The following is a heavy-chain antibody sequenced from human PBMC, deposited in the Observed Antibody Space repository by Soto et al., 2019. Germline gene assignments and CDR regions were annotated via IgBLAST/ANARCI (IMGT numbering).Heavy chain of an antibody. CDR2: IYPSGTT. V-gene: IGHV4-4*07. CDR1: GGSISSYY. CDR3: ARDTFWSASFTLDY. J-gene: IGHJ4*02. D-gene: IGHD3-3*01. Sequence: SETLSLTCTVSGGSISSYYWSWIRQPAGKGLEWIGRIYPSGTTNYNPSLKSRVTMSADTSKNHFSLKLSSVTAADTAVYYCARDTFWSASFTLDYWGQGAPGHRSS.